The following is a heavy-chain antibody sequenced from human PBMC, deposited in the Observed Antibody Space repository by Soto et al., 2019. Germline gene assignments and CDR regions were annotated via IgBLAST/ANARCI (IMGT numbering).Heavy chain of an antibody. CDR1: GFTLSSHW. CDR3: VREVVSPIAIEWSLLDT. CDR2: INRDGSTT. V-gene: IGHV3-74*01. Sequence: EAQLVESGGDLVQPGGSLRLSCEASGFTLSSHWMHWVRRAPGKGLMWVSRINRDGSTTDYADSVKGRFTISRDNVRNSLYLQMNSLRAEDTAVYYCVREVVSPIAIEWSLLDTWGQGTMVTVSS. J-gene: IGHJ3*02. D-gene: IGHD2-21*01.